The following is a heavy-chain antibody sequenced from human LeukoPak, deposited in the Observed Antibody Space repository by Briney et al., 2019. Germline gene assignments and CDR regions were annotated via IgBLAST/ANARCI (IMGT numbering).Heavy chain of an antibody. CDR1: GFTFSSYA. Sequence: GGSLRLSCSASGFTFSSYALPWVRQAPGKGLKYVSSISSTVGSIYYPDSVKARFTISRDNSKNAQYLQMSSLRAEDTGVYYCVKGRADWLFYDAFDIWGQGTMVSVCS. CDR2: ISSTVGSI. CDR3: VKGRADWLFYDAFDI. J-gene: IGHJ3*02. D-gene: IGHD3-9*01. V-gene: IGHV3-64D*09.